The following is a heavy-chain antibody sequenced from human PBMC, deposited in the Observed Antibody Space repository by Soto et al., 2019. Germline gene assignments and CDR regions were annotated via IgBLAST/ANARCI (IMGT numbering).Heavy chain of an antibody. D-gene: IGHD6-13*01. Sequence: QLQLQESGPGLVKPSETLSLACTVSGGSISSSSYYWGWIRQPPGKGLEWIGSIYYSGSTYYNPSLKSRVTISVDTSKNQFSLKLSSVTAADTAVYYCAREYSSSGVDVWGQGTTVTVSS. V-gene: IGHV4-39*02. CDR1: GGSISSSSYY. CDR2: IYYSGST. J-gene: IGHJ6*02. CDR3: AREYSSSGVDV.